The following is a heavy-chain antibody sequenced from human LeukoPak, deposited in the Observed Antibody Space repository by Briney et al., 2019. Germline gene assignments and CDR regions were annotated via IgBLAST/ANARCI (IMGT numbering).Heavy chain of an antibody. V-gene: IGHV3-23*01. CDR1: GFTFSSYG. J-gene: IGHJ4*02. CDR2: ISGSGGST. D-gene: IGHD3-10*01. CDR3: VRERFHGSGAPKFDF. Sequence: GGSLRLSCAASGFTFSSYGMSWVRQAPGKGLEWVSAISGSGGSTYYADSVKGRFTISRDNSKNTLYLQMNSLRVEDTAVYYCVRERFHGSGAPKFDFWGQGTLLTVSS.